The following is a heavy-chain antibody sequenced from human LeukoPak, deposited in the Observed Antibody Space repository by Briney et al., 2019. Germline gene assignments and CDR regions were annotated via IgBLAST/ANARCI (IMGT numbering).Heavy chain of an antibody. CDR3: ARYNWNDNYFDY. Sequence: SPTLSLTCATSGDSVSSNSAAWNWIRQSPSRGLEWLGRTYYRSKWYNDYAVSVKSRTTINPDTSKDQFSLQLNSATPEDTAVYYCARYNWNDNYFDYWGRGTLVTVSS. V-gene: IGHV6-1*01. CDR2: TYYRSKWYN. D-gene: IGHD1-20*01. CDR1: GDSVSSNSAA. J-gene: IGHJ4*02.